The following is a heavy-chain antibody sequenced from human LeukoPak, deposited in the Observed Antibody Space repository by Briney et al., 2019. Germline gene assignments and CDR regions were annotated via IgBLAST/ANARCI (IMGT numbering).Heavy chain of an antibody. CDR2: IKQDGSEK. J-gene: IGHJ3*02. V-gene: IGHV3-7*01. Sequence: GGSLRLSCAASGFTFSAYYMNWIRQAPGKGLEWVANIKQDGSEKYYVDSVKGRFTISRDNAKNSLYLQMNSLRAEDTAVYYCARQIVGATTGDAFDIWGQGTMVTVSS. CDR3: ARQIVGATTGDAFDI. D-gene: IGHD1-26*01. CDR1: GFTFSAYY.